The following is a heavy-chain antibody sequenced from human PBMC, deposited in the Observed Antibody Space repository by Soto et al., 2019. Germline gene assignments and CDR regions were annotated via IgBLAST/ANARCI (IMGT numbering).Heavy chain of an antibody. CDR1: GYNFSDYY. V-gene: IGHV1-2*02. J-gene: IGHJ5*02. D-gene: IGHD2-8*02. Sequence: QVQLVQSAAEVKKPGASVKVSCKASGYNFSDYYIHWVRQAPGQGLEWLGWVSPKSGGTNYAQKFKGRVTMTRDTSSNTVYMDLSGLKSADTAVFYCAREISGGGTLNWFDPWGQGTLVTVSS. CDR3: AREISGGGTLNWFDP. CDR2: VSPKSGGT.